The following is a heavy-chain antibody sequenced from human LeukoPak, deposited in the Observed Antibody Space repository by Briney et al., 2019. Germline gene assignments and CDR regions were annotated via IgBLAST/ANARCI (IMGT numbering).Heavy chain of an antibody. CDR3: ASGSSSWRYYFDY. V-gene: IGHV4-38-2*02. CDR1: GYSISSTYC. D-gene: IGHD6-13*01. CDR2: VCHSGST. Sequence: SETLSLTCTVSGYSISSTYCWGWIRQPPGKGLEWIGRVCHSGSTYYNPSLKSRVSISVDTSQNQFSLKLSSLTAADTAVYYCASGSSSWRYYFDYWGQGTLVTVSS. J-gene: IGHJ4*02.